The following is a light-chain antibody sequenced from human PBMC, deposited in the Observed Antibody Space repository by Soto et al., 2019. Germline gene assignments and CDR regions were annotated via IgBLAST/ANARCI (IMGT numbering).Light chain of an antibody. CDR1: QGIRTE. CDR2: GAS. Sequence: AIQMTQSPSSLSASVGDRVTITCRASQGIRTELGWYQQKPGKAPKLLIYGASTLQGGVPSRFSGSGSGTDFALTISSLQPEDFATYYCLQDYHYPRTFGQGTKVEVK. V-gene: IGKV1-6*01. J-gene: IGKJ1*01. CDR3: LQDYHYPRT.